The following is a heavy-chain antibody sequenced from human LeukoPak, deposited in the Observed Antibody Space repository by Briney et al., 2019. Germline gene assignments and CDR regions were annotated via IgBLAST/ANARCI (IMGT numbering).Heavy chain of an antibody. D-gene: IGHD2-21*02. V-gene: IGHV4-39*07. Sequence: SETLSLTCTVSGGSISSSSYYWGWIRQPPGKGLEWIGSIYYSGSTYYNPSLKSRVTISVDTSKNQFSLKLSSVTAADTAVFYCARLKRGSGDCYADYWGQGTLVTVSS. CDR1: GGSISSSSYY. J-gene: IGHJ4*02. CDR3: ARLKRGSGDCYADY. CDR2: IYYSGST.